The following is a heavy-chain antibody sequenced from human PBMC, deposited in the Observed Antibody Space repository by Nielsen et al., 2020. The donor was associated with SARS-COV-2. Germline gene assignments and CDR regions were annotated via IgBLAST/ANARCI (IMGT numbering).Heavy chain of an antibody. D-gene: IGHD3-10*01. CDR2: ISYDGSDQ. Sequence: GGSLRLSCAASGFTFSRFGMHWVRQTPGKGLEWVAYISYDGSDQYYEDSLKGRFTISRDNSKNILYLQMNNLRAEDTAAYYCVKDGAYYGVRGVVHFGYGGRGTVVTVSS. J-gene: IGHJ4*02. V-gene: IGHV3-30*18. CDR3: VKDGAYYGVRGVVHFGY. CDR1: GFTFSRFG.